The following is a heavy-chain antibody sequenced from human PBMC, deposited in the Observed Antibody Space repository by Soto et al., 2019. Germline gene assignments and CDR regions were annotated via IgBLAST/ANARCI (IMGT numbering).Heavy chain of an antibody. CDR1: GFTFSSYA. CDR2: ISGSGGST. J-gene: IGHJ4*02. V-gene: IGHV3-23*01. D-gene: IGHD2-2*01. Sequence: EVQLLESGGGLVQPGGSLRLSCAASGFTFSSYAMSWVRQAPGKGLEWVSAISGSGGSTYYADSVKGRFTISRDNSKNTLYLHMNSLRAEDTAVYYCAQGFLCISTSGYWDYWGQGTLVTVSS. CDR3: AQGFLCISTSGYWDY.